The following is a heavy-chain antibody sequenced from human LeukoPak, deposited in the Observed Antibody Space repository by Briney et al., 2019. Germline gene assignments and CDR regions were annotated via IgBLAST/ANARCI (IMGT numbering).Heavy chain of an antibody. CDR3: ARHPPNGIAAAGGFDY. CDR2: IYYSGST. V-gene: IGHV4-59*08. D-gene: IGHD6-13*01. Sequence: SETLSLTCTVSGGSISSYYWSWIRQPPGKGLEWIGYIYYSGSTNYNPSLKSRVTISVDTSKNQFPPKLSSVTAADTAVYYCARHPPNGIAAAGGFDYWGQGTLVTVSS. CDR1: GGSISSYY. J-gene: IGHJ4*02.